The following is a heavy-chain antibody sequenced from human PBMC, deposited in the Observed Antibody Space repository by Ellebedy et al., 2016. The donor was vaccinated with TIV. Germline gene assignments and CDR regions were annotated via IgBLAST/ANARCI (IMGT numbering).Heavy chain of an antibody. V-gene: IGHV2-5*02. J-gene: IGHJ6*02. D-gene: IGHD3-10*01. CDR1: GFSLSTSGVG. Sequence: SGPTLVXPTQTLTLTCTFSGFSLSTSGVGVGWIRQPPGKALEWLALIYWDDDKRYSPSLKSRLTITKDTSKNQVVLTMTNMDPVDTATYYCARTITMVRGVITYHYYGMDVWGQGTTVTVSS. CDR2: IYWDDDK. CDR3: ARTITMVRGVITYHYYGMDV.